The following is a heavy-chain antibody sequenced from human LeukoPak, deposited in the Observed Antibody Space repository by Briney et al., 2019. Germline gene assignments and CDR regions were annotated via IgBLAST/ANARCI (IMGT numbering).Heavy chain of an antibody. CDR3: ARRGITISGVLVYHYPGLDV. CDR2: IKDDGSEK. D-gene: IGHD3-3*01. J-gene: IGHJ6*02. CDR1: GFTFSSHW. Sequence: PGGFLRLSCAGSGFTFSSHWMNWVRQAPGKGLEWVASIKDDGSEKHYVDSVSGRFTISRDNAKNSLHLQMSSLRAEDTAVYYCARRGITISGVLVYHYPGLDVWGQGTTVTVSS. V-gene: IGHV3-7*01.